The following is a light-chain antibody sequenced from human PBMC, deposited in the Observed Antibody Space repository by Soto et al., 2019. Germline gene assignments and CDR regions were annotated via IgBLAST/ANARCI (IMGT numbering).Light chain of an antibody. CDR1: QSISSW. V-gene: IGKV1-5*03. CDR3: QQYNSYSRYT. J-gene: IGKJ2*01. Sequence: DIQMTQSPSTLSASVGDRVTITCRASQSISSWLAWYQQKPGKAPKLLIYKASSLESGVPSRSSGRGPGTDFTLTISSLQPDDFAPYYCQQYNSYSRYTFGQGTKLEIK. CDR2: KAS.